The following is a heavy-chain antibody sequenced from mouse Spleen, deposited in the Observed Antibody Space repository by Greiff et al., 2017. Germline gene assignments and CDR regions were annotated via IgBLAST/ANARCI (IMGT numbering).Heavy chain of an antibody. Sequence: ESGPGLVKPSQSLSLTCSVTGYSITSGCYWNWIRQFPGNKLEWMGYISYDGSNNYNPSLKNRISITRDTSKNQFFLKLNSVTTEDTATYYCARDGKGAMDYWGQGTSVTVSS. CDR3: ARDGKGAMDY. D-gene: IGHD1-1*01. J-gene: IGHJ4*01. V-gene: IGHV3-6*01. CDR2: ISYDGSN. CDR1: GYSITSGCY.